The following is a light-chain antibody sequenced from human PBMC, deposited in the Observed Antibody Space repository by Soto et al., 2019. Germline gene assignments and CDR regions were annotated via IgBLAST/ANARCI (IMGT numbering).Light chain of an antibody. V-gene: IGKV3-20*01. J-gene: IGKJ1*01. CDR2: GAS. CDR1: QSISSNY. Sequence: EIVLTQSPGTLSVSPGERATLSCSASQSISSNYLAWYKQKPGQAPSLLIYGASSRATGIPDRFSGSGSGTDFTLTISRLEPEDSAIYYCQEYGSWTFGQGTKVEIK. CDR3: QEYGSWT.